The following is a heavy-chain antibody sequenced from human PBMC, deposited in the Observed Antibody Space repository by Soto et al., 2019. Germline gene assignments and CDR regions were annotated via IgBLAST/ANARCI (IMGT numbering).Heavy chain of an antibody. V-gene: IGHV1-2*04. D-gene: IGHD2-15*01. CDR1: GYTFTGYY. Sequence: QVQLVQSGAEVKKPGASVKVSCKASGYTFTGYYMHWVRQAPGQGLEWMGWINPNSGGTNYAQKFQGWVTMTRDTSISTAYMDLSRLRSDDTAVYYCAKDRTVYCSGGTCERRDYYFYYGMDVCGQGATVTVSS. CDR2: INPNSGGT. CDR3: AKDRTVYCSGGTCERRDYYFYYGMDV. J-gene: IGHJ6*02.